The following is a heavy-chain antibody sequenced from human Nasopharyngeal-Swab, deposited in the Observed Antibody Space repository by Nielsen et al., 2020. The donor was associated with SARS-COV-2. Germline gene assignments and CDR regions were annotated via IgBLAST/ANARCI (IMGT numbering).Heavy chain of an antibody. CDR1: GGSITGYY. J-gene: IGHJ6*02. CDR3: ARDRPNYGMDV. Sequence: SETLSLTCTVSGGSITGYYWSWIRQPPGKGLEWIRNIYYTGSTKYNPSLKSRVTISIDASKYQFSLKLTSVTAADTAVYYCARDRPNYGMDVWGRGTTATVS. CDR2: IYYTGST. V-gene: IGHV4-59*01.